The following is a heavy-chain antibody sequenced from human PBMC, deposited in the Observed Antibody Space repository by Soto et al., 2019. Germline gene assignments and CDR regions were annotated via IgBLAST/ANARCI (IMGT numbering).Heavy chain of an antibody. CDR3: AKDSRITIFGVVGPNDY. D-gene: IGHD3-3*01. CDR1: GFTFSSYG. J-gene: IGHJ4*02. CDR2: ISYDGSNK. V-gene: IGHV3-30*18. Sequence: VGSLRLSCAASGFTFSSYGMHWVRQAPGKGLEWVAVISYDGSNKYYADSVKGRFTISRDNSKNTLYLQMNSLRAEDTAVYYCAKDSRITIFGVVGPNDYWGQGTLVTVS.